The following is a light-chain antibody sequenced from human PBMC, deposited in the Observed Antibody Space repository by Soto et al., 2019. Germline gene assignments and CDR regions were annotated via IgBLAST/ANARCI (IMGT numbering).Light chain of an antibody. V-gene: IGKV1-5*01. Sequence: DIQMTQSPSTLSASTGDRVTITCRASQTINNWLAWYQQKPGKAPNLLIYHASNLETGVPSRFSGSAFGTEFTLTISNLQPDDFATYYCQHYNSYPWTFGQGTKVEIK. CDR3: QHYNSYPWT. CDR1: QTINNW. CDR2: HAS. J-gene: IGKJ1*01.